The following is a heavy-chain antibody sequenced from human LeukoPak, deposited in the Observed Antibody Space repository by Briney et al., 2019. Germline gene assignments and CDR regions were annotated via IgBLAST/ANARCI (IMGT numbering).Heavy chain of an antibody. V-gene: IGHV1-2*02. Sequence: GASVKVSCKASGYTFTGYYLHWWRQAPGQGLEWMGGINPNSGGTNYAQKFQGRVTMTRGTSISTAYMELSRLRSDDTAVYYCARYYYDSSGSDDAFDIWGQGTMVTVSS. CDR2: INPNSGGT. J-gene: IGHJ3*02. D-gene: IGHD3-22*01. CDR3: ARYYYDSSGSDDAFDI. CDR1: GYTFTGYY.